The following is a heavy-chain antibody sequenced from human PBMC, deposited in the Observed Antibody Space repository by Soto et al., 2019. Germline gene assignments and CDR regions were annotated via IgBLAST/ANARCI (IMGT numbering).Heavy chain of an antibody. D-gene: IGHD3-10*01. CDR1: GFTFGDYA. Sequence: PGGSLRLSCTASGFTFGDYAMSWFRQAPGKGLEWVGFIRSKAYGGTTEYAASVKGRFTISGDDSKTIAYLQMNSLKTEDTAVYYCTRGPITMVRGAPNWFDLWGQGTLVTVSS. J-gene: IGHJ5*02. V-gene: IGHV3-49*03. CDR2: IRSKAYGGTT. CDR3: TRGPITMVRGAPNWFDL.